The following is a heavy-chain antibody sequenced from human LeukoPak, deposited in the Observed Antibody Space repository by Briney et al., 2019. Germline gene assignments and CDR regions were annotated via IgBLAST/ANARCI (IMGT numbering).Heavy chain of an antibody. V-gene: IGHV1-18*01. CDR2: ISAYNGNT. CDR1: GYTFTSYG. Sequence: GASVKVSCKASGYTFTSYGISWVRQAPGQGLEWKGWISAYNGNTNYAQRLQGRVTMTTDTSTSTAYMELRSLRSDDTAVYYCARGSRPLGYCSGGSCPGAGDWFDPWGQGTLVTVSS. CDR3: ARGSRPLGYCSGGSCPGAGDWFDP. J-gene: IGHJ5*02. D-gene: IGHD2-15*01.